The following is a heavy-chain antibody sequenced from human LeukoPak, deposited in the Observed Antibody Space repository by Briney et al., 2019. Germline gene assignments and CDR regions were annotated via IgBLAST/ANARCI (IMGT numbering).Heavy chain of an antibody. J-gene: IGHJ4*02. Sequence: GESLKISCKGSGYIFSDFWIVWVRQMPGKGLEWMGIIYPGDSDARYSPSFRGQVTISADKSVSTAYLQWSSLKASDTAMYYCARRRDLYSGSYYPFDYWGQGTLVTVSS. V-gene: IGHV5-51*01. CDR1: GYIFSDFW. CDR2: IYPGDSDA. CDR3: ARRRDLYSGSYYPFDY. D-gene: IGHD1-26*01.